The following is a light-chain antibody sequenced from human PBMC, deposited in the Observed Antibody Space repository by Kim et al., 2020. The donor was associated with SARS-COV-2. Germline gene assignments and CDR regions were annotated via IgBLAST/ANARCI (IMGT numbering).Light chain of an antibody. Sequence: SAGERATLSCRASQSVSSSYLAWYQQKPGQAPRLLIYGASSRATGIPDRCSGSGSGTDFTLTISRLEPEDFAVYYCQQYGSSPRTFGGGTKVDIK. CDR3: QQYGSSPRT. CDR1: QSVSSSY. V-gene: IGKV3-20*01. J-gene: IGKJ4*01. CDR2: GAS.